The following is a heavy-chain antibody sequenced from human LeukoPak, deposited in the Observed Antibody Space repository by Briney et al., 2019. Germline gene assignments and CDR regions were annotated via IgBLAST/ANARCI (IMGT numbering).Heavy chain of an antibody. D-gene: IGHD3-10*01. CDR3: ARSRTLYGSGSYYNAYDAFDI. Sequence: ASVKVSCKASGYTFTGYYMHWVRQAPGQGLEWMGGIIPIFGTANYAQKFQGRVTITADESTSTAYMELSSLRSEDTAVYYCARSRTLYGSGSYYNAYDAFDIWGQGTTVTVSS. CDR1: GYTFTGYY. CDR2: IIPIFGTA. V-gene: IGHV1-69*13. J-gene: IGHJ3*02.